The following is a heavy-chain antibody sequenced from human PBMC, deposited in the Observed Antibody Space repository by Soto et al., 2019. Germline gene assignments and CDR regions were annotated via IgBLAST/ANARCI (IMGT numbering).Heavy chain of an antibody. CDR1: GGSVSSGGYY. J-gene: IGHJ4*02. D-gene: IGHD5-18*01. V-gene: IGHV4-31*03. CDR2: IYYSGNT. CDR3: ARKKGYSYGPHYFDY. Sequence: QVQLQESGPGLVKPSQTLSLTCTVSGGSVSSGGYYWSWIRQHPGKGLEWIGYIYYSGNTFYNPALKSRVTISVDTSKNQFSLKLSSVTAADTAVYYCARKKGYSYGPHYFDYWGQGTRVTVSS.